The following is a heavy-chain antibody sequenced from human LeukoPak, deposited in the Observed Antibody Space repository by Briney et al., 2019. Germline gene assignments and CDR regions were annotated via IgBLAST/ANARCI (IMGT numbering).Heavy chain of an antibody. CDR2: IWYDGSNK. J-gene: IGHJ4*02. CDR1: GFTFSSYG. Sequence: GGSLRLSCAASGFTFSSYGMHWVRQAPGKGLEWVAVIWYDGSNKYYADSVKGRFTISRDNSKNTLYLQMDSLRADDTAFYYCARVLEVVVTATPFDSWGQGTLVAVSS. V-gene: IGHV3-33*01. D-gene: IGHD2-21*02. CDR3: ARVLEVVVTATPFDS.